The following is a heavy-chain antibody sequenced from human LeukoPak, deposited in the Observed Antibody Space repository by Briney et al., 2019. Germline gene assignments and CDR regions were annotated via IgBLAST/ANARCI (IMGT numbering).Heavy chain of an antibody. CDR1: GFTFSSNY. CDR2: IYSGGST. D-gene: IGHD3-3*01. V-gene: IGHV3-53*01. Sequence: GGSLRLSCAASGFTFSSNYMSWVRQAPGKGLEWVSVIYSGGSTYYADSVKGRFTISRDNSKNTLYLQMNSLRAEDTAVYYCARCTIFLEWQYPRPDGMDVWGQGTTVTVSS. CDR3: ARCTIFLEWQYPRPDGMDV. J-gene: IGHJ6*02.